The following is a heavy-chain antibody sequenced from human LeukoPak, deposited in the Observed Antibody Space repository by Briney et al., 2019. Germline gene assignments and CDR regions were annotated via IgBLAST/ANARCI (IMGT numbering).Heavy chain of an antibody. CDR2: INPNSGGT. CDR1: GYTFTSYD. Sequence: ASVKVSCKASGYTFTSYDINWVRQAPGQGLEWMGWINPNSGGTNYAQKFQGRVTMTRDTSISTAYMELSRLRSDDTAVYYCARGYCSSTSCQGGYWGQGTLVTVSS. V-gene: IGHV1-2*02. CDR3: ARGYCSSTSCQGGY. D-gene: IGHD2-2*01. J-gene: IGHJ4*02.